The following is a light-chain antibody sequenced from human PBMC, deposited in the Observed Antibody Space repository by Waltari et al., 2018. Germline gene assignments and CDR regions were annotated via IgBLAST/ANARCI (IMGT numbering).Light chain of an antibody. CDR3: QSYDTSLSVV. CDR2: GTN. CDR1: GSNIGAGYD. V-gene: IGLV1-40*01. J-gene: IGLJ2*01. Sequence: QSVLTQPPSVSGAPGQRVTISCTGSGSNIGAGYDVHWYRQLPGKAPTLLIYGTNTRPSGVPDRFFGSQSGTSASLAIVGLQADDEADYYCQSYDTSLSVVFGGGTKLTVL.